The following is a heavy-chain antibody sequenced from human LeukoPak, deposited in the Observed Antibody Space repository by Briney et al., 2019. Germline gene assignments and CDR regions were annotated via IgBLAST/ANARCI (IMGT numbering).Heavy chain of an antibody. V-gene: IGHV3-11*01. J-gene: IGHJ5*02. D-gene: IGHD3-3*01. CDR1: GFTFSDYY. CDR3: ARDFWSGFYTPYNWFDP. Sequence: GGTLRLSCAASGFTFSDYYLSWIRQAPGKGLEWVSYIGSSGSSIYYADSVKGRFTISRDNGKNSLYLQMNSLRAEDTAVYYCARDFWSGFYTPYNWFDPWGQGPLVTVSS. CDR2: IGSSGSSI.